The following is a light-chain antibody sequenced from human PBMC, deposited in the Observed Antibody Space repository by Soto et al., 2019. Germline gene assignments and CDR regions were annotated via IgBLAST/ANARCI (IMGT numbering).Light chain of an antibody. CDR1: QSVSSSF. CDR3: QQYHSSRTWTWT. Sequence: ELVLTQSPGTLSLSPGERATLSCRASQSVSSSFLAWYQQKPGQAPRLLMYGASSRATGIPDRFSGSGSGTDFTLTISRLEPEDFAVYYCQQYHSSRTWTWTFGQGTRVEIK. V-gene: IGKV3-20*01. CDR2: GAS. J-gene: IGKJ1*01.